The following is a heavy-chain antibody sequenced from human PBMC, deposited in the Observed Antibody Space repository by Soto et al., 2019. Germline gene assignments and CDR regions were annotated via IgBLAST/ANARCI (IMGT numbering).Heavy chain of an antibody. Sequence: PGGSLRLSCAASGFIFSNYAMTWVRQAPGKGPEWVSTFTSGGSTYYRDTVKGRFTISRDNSKNTLYLQMNSLRAEDTAVYYCAADKPGLYYYYGMDVWGQGTTVTVSS. V-gene: IGHV3-23*01. J-gene: IGHJ6*02. CDR3: AADKPGLYYYYGMDV. CDR1: GFIFSNYA. CDR2: FTSGGST. D-gene: IGHD7-27*01.